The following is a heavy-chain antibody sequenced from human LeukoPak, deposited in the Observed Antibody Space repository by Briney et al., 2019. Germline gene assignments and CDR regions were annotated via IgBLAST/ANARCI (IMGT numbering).Heavy chain of an antibody. CDR1: GGSFSGYY. V-gene: IGHV4-34*01. D-gene: IGHD2-2*01. CDR2: INHSGST. J-gene: IGHJ4*02. CDR3: ARGRPAEIVVVPAATTPTFDY. Sequence: SETLSLTCAVYGGSFSGYYWSWIRQPPGKGLEWIGEINHSGSTNYNPSLKSRVTISADTSKNQFSLKLSSVTAADTAVYYCARGRPAEIVVVPAATTPTFDYWGQGTLVTVSS.